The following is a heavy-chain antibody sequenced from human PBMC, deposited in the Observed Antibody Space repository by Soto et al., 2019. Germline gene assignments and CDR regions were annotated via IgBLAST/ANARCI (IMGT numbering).Heavy chain of an antibody. Sequence: SETLSLTCAVYGGSFSGYYWSWIRQPPGKGLEWIGEINHSGSTNYNPSLKSRVTISVDTSKNQFSLKLSSVTAADTAVYYCARVPSIAARPDWFDPWGQGTLVTVSS. V-gene: IGHV4-34*01. CDR1: GGSFSGYY. CDR2: INHSGST. J-gene: IGHJ5*02. CDR3: ARVPSIAARPDWFDP. D-gene: IGHD6-6*01.